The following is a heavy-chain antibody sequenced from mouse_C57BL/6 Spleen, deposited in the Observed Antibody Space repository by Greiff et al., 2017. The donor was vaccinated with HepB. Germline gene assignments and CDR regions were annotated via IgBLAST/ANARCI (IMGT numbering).Heavy chain of an antibody. J-gene: IGHJ1*03. D-gene: IGHD2-5*01. CDR3: TRKGTDYSNSHSYFDV. CDR1: GYTFTDYE. Sequence: QVQLQQSGAELVRPGASVTLSCKASGYTFTDYEMHWVKQTPVHGLEWIGAIDPETGGTAYNQKFKGKAILTADKSSSTAYMELRSLTSEDSAVYYCTRKGTDYSNSHSYFDVWGTGTTVTVSS. CDR2: IDPETGGT. V-gene: IGHV1-15*01.